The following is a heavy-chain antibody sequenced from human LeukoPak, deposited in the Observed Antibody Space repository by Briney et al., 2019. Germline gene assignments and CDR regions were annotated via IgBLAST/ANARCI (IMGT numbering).Heavy chain of an antibody. CDR3: ARGGGMDV. CDR2: ISRSGSTI. CDR1: GFTFSNAW. Sequence: QPGGSLRLSCAASGFTFSNAWMSWVRQAPGKGLEWVSYISRSGSTIDYADSVKDRFTISRDNAKNSLYLQMNSLRAEDTAVYYCARGGGMDVWGQGTTVTVSS. J-gene: IGHJ6*02. V-gene: IGHV3-48*04.